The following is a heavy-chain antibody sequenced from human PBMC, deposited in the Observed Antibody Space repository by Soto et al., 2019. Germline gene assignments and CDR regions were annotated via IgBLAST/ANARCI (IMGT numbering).Heavy chain of an antibody. V-gene: IGHV3-64D*08. CDR3: VNFAIYIAVAGTVHDAFDI. D-gene: IGHD6-19*01. Sequence: PGSAQRLCSAASGSIISYYTMCVLRQAAEEGQELVTAISSNGGSTYYADSVKGRFTISRDNSKNTLYLQMSSLRAEDTAVYYCVNFAIYIAVAGTVHDAFDIWGQGTMVTVSS. J-gene: IGHJ3*02. CDR1: GSIISYYT. CDR2: ISSNGGST.